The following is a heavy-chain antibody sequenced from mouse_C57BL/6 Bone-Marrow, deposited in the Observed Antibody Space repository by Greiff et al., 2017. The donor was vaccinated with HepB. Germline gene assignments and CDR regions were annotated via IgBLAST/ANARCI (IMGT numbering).Heavy chain of an antibody. D-gene: IGHD1-1*01. CDR2: INPYNGGT. CDR3: SHYCGSSYVDY. Sequence: EVQLQQSGPVLVKPGASVKMSCKASGYTFTDYYMNWVKQSHGKSLEWIGVINPYNGGTSYNQKFKGKATLTVDKSSSTAYMELNSLTSEDSAVYYCSHYCGSSYVDYWGQGTTLTVSS. CDR1: GYTFTDYY. V-gene: IGHV1-19*01. J-gene: IGHJ2*01.